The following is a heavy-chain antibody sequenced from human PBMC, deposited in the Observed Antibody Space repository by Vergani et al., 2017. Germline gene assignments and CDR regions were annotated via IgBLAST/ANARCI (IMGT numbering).Heavy chain of an antibody. V-gene: IGHV3-11*05. J-gene: IGHJ4*02. Sequence: QVQLVESGGGLVKPGGSLRLSCAASGFTFSDYYMSWIRQAPGKGLEWVSYIRSSSSYTNYADSVKGRFTISSDNANNSLYLQMNSLRAEDTAVYYCATLGIAVAGTDYWGQGTLVTVSS. CDR3: ATLGIAVAGTDY. D-gene: IGHD6-19*01. CDR1: GFTFSDYY. CDR2: IRSSSSYT.